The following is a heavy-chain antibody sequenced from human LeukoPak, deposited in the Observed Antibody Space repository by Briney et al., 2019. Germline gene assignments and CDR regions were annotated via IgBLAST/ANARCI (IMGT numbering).Heavy chain of an antibody. J-gene: IGHJ4*02. CDR3: ARGTDWRIYDY. CDR2: INHSGST. Sequence: SETLSLTCTVSGGSISSSDYYWSWIRQPPGKGLEWIGEINHSGSTNYNPSRKSRVTISVDTSKNQYSLNLSSVTAADTAVYYCARGTDWRIYDYWGQGTLVTVSS. V-gene: IGHV4-39*07. D-gene: IGHD3-9*01. CDR1: GGSISSSDYY.